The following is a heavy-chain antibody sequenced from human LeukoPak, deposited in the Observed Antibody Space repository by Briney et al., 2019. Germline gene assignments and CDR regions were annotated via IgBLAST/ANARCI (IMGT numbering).Heavy chain of an antibody. J-gene: IGHJ4*02. D-gene: IGHD5-18*01. V-gene: IGHV4-61*01. Sequence: SETLSLTCTVSGASVSSGSYYWSWIRQPPGTGLEWIGYIYYSGSTNYNPSLKSRVTISVDTSKNQFSLKLSSVTGADTAVYYCARGSRGYTYGWGQGTLVTVSS. CDR3: ARGSRGYTYG. CDR2: IYYSGST. CDR1: GASVSSGSYY.